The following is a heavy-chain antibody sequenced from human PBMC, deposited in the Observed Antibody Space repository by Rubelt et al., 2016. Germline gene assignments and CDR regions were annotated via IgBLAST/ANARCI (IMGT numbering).Heavy chain of an antibody. CDR1: GFTFSNYA. CDR3: ARDVTPEYNRAWFDAFDI. CDR2: ISYDGSNK. D-gene: IGHD1-14*01. J-gene: IGHJ3*02. V-gene: IGHV3-30*04. Sequence: GQPGRSLRLSCAASGFTFSNYAMHWVRQVPGKGLEWVTVISYDGSNKYYADSVKGRFTISRDNSKNTLYLQMNSLRGEDTAVYYCARDVTPEYNRAWFDAFDIWGQGTMVTVSS.